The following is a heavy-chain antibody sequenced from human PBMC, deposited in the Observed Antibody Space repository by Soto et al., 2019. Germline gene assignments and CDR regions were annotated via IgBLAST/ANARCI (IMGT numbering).Heavy chain of an antibody. CDR3: ASMIGDPVLSFDS. CDR1: GGSISSYY. V-gene: IGHV4-59*01. J-gene: IGHJ5*01. D-gene: IGHD3-10*02. Sequence: QVQLQESGPGLVKPSETLSLTCTVSGGSISSYYWSWIQQPPGKGLEWIGFIFYSGSTSYNPSLKRRVTISIATSEYQFSLKLNSVTAADTAVYYCASMIGDPVLSFDSWGQGTLVAVSS. CDR2: IFYSGST.